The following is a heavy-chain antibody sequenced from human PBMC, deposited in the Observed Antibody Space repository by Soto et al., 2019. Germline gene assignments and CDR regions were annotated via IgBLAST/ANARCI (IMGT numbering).Heavy chain of an antibody. D-gene: IGHD2-21*01. V-gene: IGHV1-2*04. CDR2: INPNRGGT. CDR3: ARESPGRETAWRYFIDY. J-gene: IGHJ4*02. Sequence: ASVKVSCKASGYTFTGYYMHWVRQAPGQGLEWMGWINPNRGGTNYAQKFQGWVTMTRDTSISTAYMELSRLRSDDTAVYYCARESPGRETAWRYFIDYWGQGTLVTVSS. CDR1: GYTFTGYY.